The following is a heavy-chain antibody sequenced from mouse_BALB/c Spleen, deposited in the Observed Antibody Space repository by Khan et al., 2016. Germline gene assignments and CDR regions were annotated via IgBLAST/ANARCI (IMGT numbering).Heavy chain of an antibody. Sequence: EVQLQESGPDLVKPSQSLSLTCTVTGFSITSHYSWHWIRHFPGNKLELMGYIYYSGSTNYNPSLKCRISLTRDTSKNQLSLQLNSVTTEDTATYYCATSTPVYCYNLDYWGKGTTPTVSS. CDR1: GFSITSHYS. CDR3: ATSTPVYCYNLDY. V-gene: IGHV3-1*02. D-gene: IGHD1-1*01. J-gene: IGHJ2*01. CDR2: IYYSGST.